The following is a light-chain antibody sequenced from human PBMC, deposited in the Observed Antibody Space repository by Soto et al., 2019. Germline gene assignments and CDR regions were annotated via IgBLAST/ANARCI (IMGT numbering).Light chain of an antibody. CDR2: RAS. V-gene: IGKV1-5*03. J-gene: IGKJ1*01. CDR1: QSVSDW. CDR3: QQYHDYWA. Sequence: IQVTQSPSTRSASAVYRVTITGRASQSVSDWLAWYQQKPGKAPKPLIYRASNLERGVPSRFSGSGSGTEFTLTINNLQPDDFATYYCQQYHDYWAFGQGTKVDIK.